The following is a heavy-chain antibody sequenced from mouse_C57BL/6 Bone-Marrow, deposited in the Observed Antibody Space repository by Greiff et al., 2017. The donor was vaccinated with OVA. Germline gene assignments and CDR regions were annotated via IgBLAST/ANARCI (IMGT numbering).Heavy chain of an antibody. CDR3: AGGFRAWFAY. CDR2: IDPAASCT. J-gene: IGHJ3*01. D-gene: IGHD3-1*01. V-gene: IGHV1-69*01. Sequence: QVQLQQPRAELVMPGASVKLSCKASGYTFTSYWMHWVKQRPGQGLEWIGEIDPAASCTNYNQKFKGKSTLTVDKSSSTAYMQLSSLSSEDSAVYDCAGGFRAWFAYWGQGTMVTVSA. CDR1: GYTFTSYW.